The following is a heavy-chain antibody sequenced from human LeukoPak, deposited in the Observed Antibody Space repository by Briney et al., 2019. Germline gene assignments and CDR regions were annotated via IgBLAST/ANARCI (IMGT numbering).Heavy chain of an antibody. J-gene: IGHJ4*02. CDR2: IKQDGSEK. Sequence: GGSLRLSCAASGFTFSSYWMSWVRQAPGKGLEWVANIKQDGSEKYYVDSVKGRFTISRDNAKNSLYLQMNSLRAEDTAVYYCARGLVQQLVSHYYFDYWGQGTLVTVSS. CDR3: ARGLVQQLVSHYYFDY. CDR1: GFTFSSYW. V-gene: IGHV3-7*01. D-gene: IGHD6-13*01.